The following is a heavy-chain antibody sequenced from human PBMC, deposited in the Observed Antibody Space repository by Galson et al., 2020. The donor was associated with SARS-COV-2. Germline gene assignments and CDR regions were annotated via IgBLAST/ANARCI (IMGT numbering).Heavy chain of an antibody. J-gene: IGHJ6*03. D-gene: IGHD2-2*02. CDR1: GYTLTELS. CDR2: FDPEDGET. V-gene: IGHV1-24*01. CDR3: ATGGGVRYTGPYYCYYDMGV. Sequence: ASVKVSCKVSGYTLTELSMHWVRQAPGQGLEWMGGFDPEDGETIYAQKFQGRVTMPEDTSTDTAYLGLSSLRSEDTAVDYCATGGGVRYTGPYYCYYDMGVWGKGTTVTVSS.